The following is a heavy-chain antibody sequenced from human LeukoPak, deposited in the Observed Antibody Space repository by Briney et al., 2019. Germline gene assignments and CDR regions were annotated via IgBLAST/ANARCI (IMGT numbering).Heavy chain of an antibody. CDR1: GFTFDDYA. Sequence: PGRSLRLSCAASGFTFDDYAMPWVRQAPGEGLEWVSGISWNSGSIGYADSVKGRFTISRDNAKNSLYLQMNSLRAEDAALYYCAKDINYDYYYGMNVWGQGTTVTVSS. J-gene: IGHJ6*02. V-gene: IGHV3-9*01. CDR3: AKDINYDYYYGMNV. CDR2: ISWNSGSI.